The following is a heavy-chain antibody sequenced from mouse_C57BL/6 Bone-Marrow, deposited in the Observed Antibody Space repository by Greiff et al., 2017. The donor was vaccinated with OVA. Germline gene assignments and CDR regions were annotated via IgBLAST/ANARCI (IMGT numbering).Heavy chain of an antibody. J-gene: IGHJ2*01. Sequence: EVQWVESGGGLVKPGGSLKLSCAASGFTFSSYTMSWVRQTPEKRLEWVATISGGGGNTYYPDSVKGRFTISRDNAKNTLYLQMSSLRSEDTALYYCARLFGYWGQGTTLTVSS. CDR2: ISGGGGNT. CDR1: GFTFSSYT. CDR3: ARLFGY. V-gene: IGHV5-9*01.